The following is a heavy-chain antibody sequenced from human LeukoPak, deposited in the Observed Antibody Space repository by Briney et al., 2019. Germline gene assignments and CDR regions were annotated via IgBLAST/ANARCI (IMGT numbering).Heavy chain of an antibody. J-gene: IGHJ4*02. CDR3: ALGGGAR. D-gene: IGHD3-16*01. V-gene: IGHV1-24*01. CDR1: GYTLTELS. CDR2: LDPEDGET. Sequence: GASVKVSCKVSGYTLTELSMHWVRQAPGKGLEWMGGLDPEDGETIYAQKFQGRVTMTEDTSTDTAYMTLSGLRSEDTAMYYCALGGGARWGQGTLVTVSS.